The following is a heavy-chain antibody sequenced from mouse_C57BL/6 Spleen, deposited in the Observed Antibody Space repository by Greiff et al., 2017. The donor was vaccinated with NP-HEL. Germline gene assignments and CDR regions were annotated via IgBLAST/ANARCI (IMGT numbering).Heavy chain of an antibody. CDR3: ARGGRWLPYYFDY. V-gene: IGHV1-26*01. D-gene: IGHD2-3*01. J-gene: IGHJ2*01. CDR2: INPNNGGT. CDR1: GYTFTDYY. Sequence: VQLQQSGPELVKPGASVKISCKASGYTFTDYYMNWVKQSHGKSLEWIGDINPNNGGTSYNQKFKGKATLTVDKSSSTAYMELRSLTSEDSAVYYCARGGRWLPYYFDYWGQGTTLTVSS.